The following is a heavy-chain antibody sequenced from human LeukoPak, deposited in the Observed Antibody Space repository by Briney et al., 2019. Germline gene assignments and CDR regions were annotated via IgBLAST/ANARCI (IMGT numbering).Heavy chain of an antibody. V-gene: IGHV3-53*01. CDR3: ARLGGITMIRGVIKGYYGMDV. J-gene: IGHJ6*02. Sequence: GGSLRLSCAASGFTFSSYAMSWVRQAPGKGLEWVSVIYSGGNTYYADSVKGRFTISRDNSKNTLYLQMNSLRAEDTAVYYCARLGGITMIRGVIKGYYGMDVWGQGTTVTVSS. D-gene: IGHD3-10*01. CDR2: IYSGGNT. CDR1: GFTFSSYA.